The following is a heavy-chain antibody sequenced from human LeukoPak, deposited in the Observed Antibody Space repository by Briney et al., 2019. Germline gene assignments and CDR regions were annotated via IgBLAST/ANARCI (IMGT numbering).Heavy chain of an antibody. Sequence: GGSLRLSCAASGFTFSSYGMHWVRQAPGKGLEWVAVISYDGSNKYYADSVKGRFTISRDNSKNTLYLQMNSLRAEDTAVYYCANDGGVYDILTGYQKNDYWGQGTLVTVSS. J-gene: IGHJ4*02. D-gene: IGHD3-9*01. CDR1: GFTFSSYG. CDR3: ANDGGVYDILTGYQKNDY. V-gene: IGHV3-30*18. CDR2: ISYDGSNK.